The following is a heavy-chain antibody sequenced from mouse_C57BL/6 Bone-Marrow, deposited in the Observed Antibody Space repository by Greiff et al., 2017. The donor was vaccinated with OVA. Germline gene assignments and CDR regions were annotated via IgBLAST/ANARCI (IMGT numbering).Heavy chain of an antibody. Sequence: QVQLQQPGAELVKPGASVKMSCKASGYTFTSYWITWVKQRPGQGLEWIGDIYPGSGSTNYNEKFKSKATLTVDTSSSTAYMQLSSLTSEDSAVYYCARPPYGSSAHWYFDVWGTGTTVTVSS. CDR2: IYPGSGST. CDR3: ARPPYGSSAHWYFDV. CDR1: GYTFTSYW. V-gene: IGHV1-55*01. D-gene: IGHD1-1*01. J-gene: IGHJ1*03.